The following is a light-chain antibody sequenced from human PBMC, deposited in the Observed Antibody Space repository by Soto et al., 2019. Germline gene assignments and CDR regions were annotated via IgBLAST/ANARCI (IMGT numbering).Light chain of an antibody. CDR2: KAS. CDR3: QHDNSNPMYT. CDR1: QSISRW. Sequence: DIPMTQSPSTLSASVGDRVTITCRASQSISRWLAWYQQKPGKDPKLLIYKASSLESAVPSRFSGSGSGTEFTLTISSMRPDDVATYYCQHDNSNPMYTFGQGTKLEIK. J-gene: IGKJ2*01. V-gene: IGKV1-5*03.